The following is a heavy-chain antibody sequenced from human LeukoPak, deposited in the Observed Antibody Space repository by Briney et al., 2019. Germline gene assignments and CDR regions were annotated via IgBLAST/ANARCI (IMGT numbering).Heavy chain of an antibody. CDR1: GFSFSTYE. V-gene: IGHV3-48*03. CDR3: ARGIAAAGTGEFDY. Sequence: PGGSLRLSCAASGFSFSTYEFHWVRQAPGKGLEWVSYISSSGSTIYYADSVKGRFTISRDNAKNSLYLQMNSLRAEDTAVYYCARGIAAAGTGEFDYWGQGTLVTVSS. CDR2: ISSSGSTI. D-gene: IGHD6-13*01. J-gene: IGHJ4*02.